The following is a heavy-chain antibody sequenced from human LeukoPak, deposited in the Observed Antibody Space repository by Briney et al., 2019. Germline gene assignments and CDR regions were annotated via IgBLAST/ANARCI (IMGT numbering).Heavy chain of an antibody. Sequence: GGSLRLSCAASGFSFNSAAMTWVSQAPGKGLEWVSLVSSSGANTYYADSVKGRFTISRDNSKNTLYLQMNSLRAEDTAIYYCAKDIQGSYWGQGTLVTVSS. CDR2: VSSSGANT. D-gene: IGHD2-21*01. CDR3: AKDIQGSY. CDR1: GFSFNSAA. V-gene: IGHV3-23*01. J-gene: IGHJ4*02.